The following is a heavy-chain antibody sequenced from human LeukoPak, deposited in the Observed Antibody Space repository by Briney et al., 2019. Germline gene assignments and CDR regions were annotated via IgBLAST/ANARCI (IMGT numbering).Heavy chain of an antibody. CDR1: GFTFDDYG. V-gene: IGHV3-20*04. CDR2: INWNGGST. Sequence: GGSLRLPCAASGFTFDDYGMSWVRQAPGKGLEWVSGINWNGGSTGYADSVKGRFTISRDNAKNSLYLQMNSLRAEDTALYYCARERYCGGDCYSFDYWGQGTLVTVSS. D-gene: IGHD2-21*02. J-gene: IGHJ4*02. CDR3: ARERYCGGDCYSFDY.